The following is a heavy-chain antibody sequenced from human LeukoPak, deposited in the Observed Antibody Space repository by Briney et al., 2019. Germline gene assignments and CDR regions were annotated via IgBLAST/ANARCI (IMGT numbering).Heavy chain of an antibody. CDR3: ARESKRVLYDFGGGYPSQTYGMDV. CDR2: INHSGST. J-gene: IGHJ6*04. CDR1: GGSFSGYY. Sequence: SETLSLTCAVYGGSFSGYYWSWIRQPPGKGLEWIGEINHSGSTNYNPSLKSRVTISVDTSKNQFSLKLSSVTAADTAVYYCARESKRVLYDFGGGYPSQTYGMDVGGKGPRATVPS. V-gene: IGHV4-34*01. D-gene: IGHD3-3*01.